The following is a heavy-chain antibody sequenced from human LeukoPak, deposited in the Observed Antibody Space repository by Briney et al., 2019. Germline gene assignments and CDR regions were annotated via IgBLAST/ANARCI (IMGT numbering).Heavy chain of an antibody. D-gene: IGHD3-22*01. V-gene: IGHV3-48*01. CDR3: ARGVRYYDSSGYYYEEGDYYYYMDV. J-gene: IGHJ6*03. Sequence: GGSLRLSCVASGITFSSYSMNWVRQAPGKGLEWVSYISSFSGTINYADSVKGRFTISRDNAKNSLYLQMNSLRAEDTAVYYCARGVRYYDSSGYYYEEGDYYYYMDVWGKGTTVTVSS. CDR1: GITFSSYS. CDR2: ISSFSGTI.